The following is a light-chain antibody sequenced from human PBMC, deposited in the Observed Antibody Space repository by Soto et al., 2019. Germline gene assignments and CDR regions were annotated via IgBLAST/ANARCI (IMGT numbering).Light chain of an antibody. CDR3: QQYGSSPPVT. CDR2: GAS. Sequence: EIVLTQSPGTLSLSPGERATLSCRASQSVSSSYLAWYQQKPGQAPRLLIYGASSRATGIPDRFSGSGSGTDFTLTISRLEPEDFAVYYCQQYGSSPPVTFGQGIKV. CDR1: QSVSSSY. V-gene: IGKV3-20*01. J-gene: IGKJ1*01.